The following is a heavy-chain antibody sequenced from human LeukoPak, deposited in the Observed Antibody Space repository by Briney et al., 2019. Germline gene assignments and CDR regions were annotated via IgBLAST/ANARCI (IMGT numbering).Heavy chain of an antibody. D-gene: IGHD1-26*01. Sequence: PGGSLRLSCAASGFTFSSYSMNWVRQAPGKGLEWVSSISSSSSYIYYADSVKGRFTISRDNAKTSLYLQMNSLRAEDTAVYYCVTDRRVGGWDVRFDYWGQGALVTVSS. CDR1: GFTFSSYS. J-gene: IGHJ4*02. CDR3: VTDRRVGGWDVRFDY. CDR2: ISSSSSYI. V-gene: IGHV3-21*01.